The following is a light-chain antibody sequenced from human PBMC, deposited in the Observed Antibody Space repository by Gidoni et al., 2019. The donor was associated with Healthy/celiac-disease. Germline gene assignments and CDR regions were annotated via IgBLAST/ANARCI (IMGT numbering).Light chain of an antibody. CDR2: GNS. V-gene: IGLV1-40*01. Sequence: QSVLTQPPSVSGAPGQRVTISCTGSSSNIVAGYDVHWYQQLPGTAPKLLIYGNSNRPSGVPDRFSGSKSGTSASLAITGLQAEDEADYYCQSYDSRNWVFGGGTKLTVL. J-gene: IGLJ3*02. CDR1: SSNIVAGYD. CDR3: QSYDSRNWV.